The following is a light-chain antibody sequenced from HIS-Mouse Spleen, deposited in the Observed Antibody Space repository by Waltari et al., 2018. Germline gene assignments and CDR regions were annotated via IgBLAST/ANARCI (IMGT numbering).Light chain of an antibody. CDR3: SSYTSSSFNVV. V-gene: IGLV2-14*03. J-gene: IGLJ2*01. Sequence: QSALTQPASVSGSPGQSITISCTGTSSDVGGYNYVSWYQQHPGQAPKLMIYDVSNRASGVSNRVAGSKSGKTASLTISGLQAEDEADYYCSSYTSSSFNVVFGGGTKLTVL. CDR1: SSDVGGYNY. CDR2: DVS.